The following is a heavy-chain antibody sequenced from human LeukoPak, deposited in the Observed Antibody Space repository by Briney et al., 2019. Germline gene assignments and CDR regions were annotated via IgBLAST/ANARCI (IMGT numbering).Heavy chain of an antibody. CDR1: GGTFSSYA. CDR2: IIPIFGTA. Sequence: SVKVSCKASGGTFSSYAISWVRQAPGQGLEWMGGIIPIFGTANYAQKFQGRVTITADESTSTAYMELSSLRSEDTAVYYCAREFPITMIVVVIKGGYYFDYWGQGTLVTVSS. J-gene: IGHJ4*02. D-gene: IGHD3-22*01. CDR3: AREFPITMIVVVIKGGYYFDY. V-gene: IGHV1-69*01.